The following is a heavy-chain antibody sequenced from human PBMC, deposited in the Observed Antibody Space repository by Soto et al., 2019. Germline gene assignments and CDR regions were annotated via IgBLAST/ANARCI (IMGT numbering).Heavy chain of an antibody. J-gene: IGHJ4*02. Sequence: SETLSLTCAVSGGSISSSNWWSWVRQPPGKGLEWIGEIYHSGSTNYNPSLKSRVTISVDKSKNQFSLKLSSVTAADTAVYYCARVPNLAXSYYLDYWGQGTLVTVSS. CDR1: GGSISSSNW. CDR2: IYHSGST. D-gene: IGHD1-26*01. CDR3: ARVPNLAXSYYLDY. V-gene: IGHV4-4*02.